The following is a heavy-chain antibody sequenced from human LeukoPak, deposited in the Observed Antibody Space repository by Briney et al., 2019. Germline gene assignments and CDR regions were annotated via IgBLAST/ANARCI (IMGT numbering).Heavy chain of an antibody. CDR2: ISSDGSNK. Sequence: GGSLRLSCAASGFTFSAYSMHWVCQAPGKGLEWVAVISSDGSNKHYAESVKGRFTISRDNSKKTLYLQMNSLRDENTAVYYCAREGYCSSISCYTGGDALEIWGQGTMVTLSS. J-gene: IGHJ3*02. V-gene: IGHV3-30-3*01. CDR1: GFTFSAYS. D-gene: IGHD2-2*02. CDR3: AREGYCSSISCYTGGDALEI.